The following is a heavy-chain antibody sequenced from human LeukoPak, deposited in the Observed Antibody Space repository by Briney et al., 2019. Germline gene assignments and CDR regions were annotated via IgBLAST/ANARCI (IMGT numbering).Heavy chain of an antibody. J-gene: IGHJ4*02. V-gene: IGHV1-18*01. CDR2: ISAYNGNT. D-gene: IGHD3-9*01. CDR3: ARDEDYDILTGYSPSPFDY. Sequence: GASVKVSCKASGYTFTSYGISWVRQAPGQGLEWMGWISAYNGNTNYAQKLQGRVTMTTDTSTSTAYMELRSLRSDDTAVYYCARDEDYDILTGYSPSPFDYWGQGTLVTVSS. CDR1: GYTFTSYG.